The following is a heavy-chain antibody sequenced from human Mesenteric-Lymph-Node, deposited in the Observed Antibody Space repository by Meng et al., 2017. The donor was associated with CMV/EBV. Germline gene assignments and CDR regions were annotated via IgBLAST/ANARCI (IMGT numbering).Heavy chain of an antibody. J-gene: IGHJ5*02. CDR1: GFTFSSYA. D-gene: IGHD6-13*01. V-gene: IGHV3-64*01. Sequence: GFTFSSYAMHWVRQAPGKGLEYVSAISSNGGSTYYANSVKGRFTISRDNSKNTLYLQMNSLRAEDTGIYYCAKTYSTTWYGNNWFDPWGQGTLVTVSS. CDR2: ISSNGGST. CDR3: AKTYSTTWYGNNWFDP.